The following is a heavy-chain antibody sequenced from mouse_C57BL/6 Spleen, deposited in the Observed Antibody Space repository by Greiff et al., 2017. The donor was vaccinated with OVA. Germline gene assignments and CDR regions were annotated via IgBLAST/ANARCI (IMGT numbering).Heavy chain of an antibody. CDR1: GYTFTSYW. CDR3: ARSGFLDY. D-gene: IGHD4-1*01. Sequence: QVQLQRPGAELVRPGSSVKLSCKASGYTFTSYWMDWVKQRPGQGLEWIGNIYPSDSETHYNQKFKDKATLTVDKSSSTAYMQLSSLTSEDSAVYFCARSGFLDYWGQGTTLTVSS. V-gene: IGHV1-61*01. CDR2: IYPSDSET. J-gene: IGHJ2*01.